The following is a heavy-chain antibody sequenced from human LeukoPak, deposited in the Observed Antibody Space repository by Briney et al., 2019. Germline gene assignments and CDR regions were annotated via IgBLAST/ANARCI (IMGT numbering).Heavy chain of an antibody. CDR1: GYTFTGYY. V-gene: IGHV1-69*13. Sequence: SVKVSCKASGYTFTGYYMHWVRQAPGQGLEWMGGIIPIFGTANYAQKFQGRVTITADESTSTAYMELSSLRSEDTAVYYCARDHGPRYNWFDPWGQGTLVTVSS. CDR3: ARDHGPRYNWFDP. J-gene: IGHJ5*02. CDR2: IIPIFGTA.